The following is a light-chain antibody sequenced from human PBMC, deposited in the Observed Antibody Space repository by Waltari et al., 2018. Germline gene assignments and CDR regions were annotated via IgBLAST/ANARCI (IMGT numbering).Light chain of an antibody. V-gene: IGLV2-23*01. CDR3: CSYVRNVTWE. J-gene: IGLJ3*02. Sequence: WYQQPTGEDQNLQIYEDRTRPAGVCNLLSGLNTGNTASLTISGLQAEDEDDYYCCSYVRNVTWEFGGGTKLTVL. CDR2: EDR.